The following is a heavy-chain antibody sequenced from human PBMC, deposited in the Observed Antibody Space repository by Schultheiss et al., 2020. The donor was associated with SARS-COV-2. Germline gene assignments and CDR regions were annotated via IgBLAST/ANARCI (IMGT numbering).Heavy chain of an antibody. CDR2: IYYSGSA. J-gene: IGHJ4*02. Sequence: GSLRLSCTVSNGSITSINDYWGWLRQPPGKGLEWIGAIYYSGSAYYNPSLKSRVTISVDPSRNQFSLNLNSVTAADTAIYYCASVRRIAARLNYFDDWGQGTLVTVSS. CDR3: ASVRRIAARLNYFDD. V-gene: IGHV4-39*01. D-gene: IGHD6-6*01. CDR1: NGSITSINDY.